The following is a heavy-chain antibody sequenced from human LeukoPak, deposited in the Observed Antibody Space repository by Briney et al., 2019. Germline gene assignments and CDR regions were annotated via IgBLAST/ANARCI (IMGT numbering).Heavy chain of an antibody. V-gene: IGHV3-30*04. D-gene: IGHD3-22*01. CDR2: ISYDGSNK. CDR1: GFTFSSYA. Sequence: GRSLTHLCAASGFTFSSYAMHWVPHAPGKGLEWVAVISYDGSNKYYAYSVKGRFTISRDNSKNTLYLQMNSLRAEDTAVYYCAREGTMIVVVIPLDYWGQGTLVTVSS. J-gene: IGHJ4*02. CDR3: AREGTMIVVVIPLDY.